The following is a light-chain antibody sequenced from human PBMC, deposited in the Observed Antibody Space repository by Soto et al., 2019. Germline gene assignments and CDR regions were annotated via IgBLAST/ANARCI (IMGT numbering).Light chain of an antibody. CDR1: QSIRSY. V-gene: IGKV1-39*01. Sequence: IKLTQAPSSVSASVGDRVTMTCRASQSIRSYLNWYQQKPGNAAKLLIYAASSIQTGVSARFRRSGHGREIALTINELPCEDAGGYLGHDGASSNTFGGGTKVDIK. J-gene: IGKJ4*01. CDR3: HDGASSNT. CDR2: AAS.